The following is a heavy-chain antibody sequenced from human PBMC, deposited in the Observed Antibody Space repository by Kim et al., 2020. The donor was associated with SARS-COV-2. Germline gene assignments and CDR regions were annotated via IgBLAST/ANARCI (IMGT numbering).Heavy chain of an antibody. D-gene: IGHD4-4*01. J-gene: IGHJ6*02. V-gene: IGHV3-7*03. CDR3: ARTAKTPEWYSFSRRDEYRNHFGLDG. Sequence: GGSLRLSCETSGFSFSDFWMTWVRQAPGKGLEWVATINQDGVETYYVASATGRFTIARDNVKNSLYLQMSSLRADDTAVYFCARTAKTPEWYSFSRRDEYRNHFGLDGWGQGTTVIVSS. CDR1: GFSFSDFW. CDR2: INQDGVET.